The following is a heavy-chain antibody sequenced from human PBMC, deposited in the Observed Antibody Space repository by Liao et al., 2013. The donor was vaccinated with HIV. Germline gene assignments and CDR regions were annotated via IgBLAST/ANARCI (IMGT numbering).Heavy chain of an antibody. J-gene: IGHJ1*01. CDR1: GGSISSGSYY. CDR3: ARESLWSGYYTRAGKGSEYFQH. CDR2: IYTSGST. V-gene: IGHV4-61*02. D-gene: IGHD3-3*01. Sequence: QVQLQESGPGLVKPSETLSLTCTVSGGSISSGSYYWSWIRQPAGKGLEWIGRIYTSGSTNYNPSLKSRVTISVDTSKNQFSLKLSSVTAADTAVYYCARESLWSGYYTRAGKGSEYFQHWGQGTLVTVSS.